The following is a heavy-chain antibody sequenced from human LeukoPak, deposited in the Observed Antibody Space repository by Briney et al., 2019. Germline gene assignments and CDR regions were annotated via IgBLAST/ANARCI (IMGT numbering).Heavy chain of an antibody. CDR2: IVHSGNT. V-gene: IGHV4-34*12. Sequence: PSETLSLTCAVYGGSFSGYYWSWIRQPPGKGLEWIGEIVHSGNTKYNLSLKSRVTISVDTSKNQFSLNLTSVTAADTAVYYCARFGSSTWYKGAFDIWGQGTMVTVAS. D-gene: IGHD6-13*01. CDR3: ARFGSSTWYKGAFDI. J-gene: IGHJ3*02. CDR1: GGSFSGYY.